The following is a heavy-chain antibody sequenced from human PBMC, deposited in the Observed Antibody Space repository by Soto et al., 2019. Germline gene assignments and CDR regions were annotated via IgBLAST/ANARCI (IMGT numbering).Heavy chain of an antibody. Sequence: QVQLQQSGPGLVKPSQTLSLICAISGDSVSSASATWSWSRQSPSGRLEWLGRTYYRSKWHNDYSVSVKSRIAIIPDTSKNQLSLQLSSVTLEDTAVYFCARDGSGYQWYFDVWGRGSLVTVSS. J-gene: IGHJ2*01. CDR3: ARDGSGYQWYFDV. V-gene: IGHV6-1*01. D-gene: IGHD5-12*01. CDR1: GDSVSSASAT. CDR2: TYYRSKWHN.